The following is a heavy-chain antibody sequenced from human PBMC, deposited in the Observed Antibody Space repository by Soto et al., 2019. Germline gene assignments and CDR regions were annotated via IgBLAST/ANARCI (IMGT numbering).Heavy chain of an antibody. D-gene: IGHD4-4*01. CDR3: ARGIQYRYGIDV. Sequence: EVQVVESGGTLVQPEGSLRLSCAAAGFTFTNYWMHWVRQAPGKGLVWVSRINGDGSNAFYADSVKGRFTISRDNAKNTVYLLMNSPRAEDTAIYYCARGIQYRYGIDVWGQGTTVTVSS. CDR1: GFTFTNYW. V-gene: IGHV3-74*01. CDR2: INGDGSNA. J-gene: IGHJ6*02.